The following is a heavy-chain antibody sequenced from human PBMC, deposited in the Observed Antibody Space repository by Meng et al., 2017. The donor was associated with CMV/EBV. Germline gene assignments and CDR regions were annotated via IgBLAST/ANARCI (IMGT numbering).Heavy chain of an antibody. CDR3: ALAEYSSSLFDY. D-gene: IGHD6-13*01. J-gene: IGHJ4*02. CDR1: GYTFTSYY. V-gene: IGHV1-46*01. Sequence: QVQLVESGAEGKKPGDSVKVSCNASGYTFTSYYMHWVRQAPGQGLEWMGIINPSGGSTSYAQKFQGRVTMTRDTSTSTVYMELSSLRSEDTAVYYCALAEYSSSLFDYWGQGTLVTVSS. CDR2: INPSGGST.